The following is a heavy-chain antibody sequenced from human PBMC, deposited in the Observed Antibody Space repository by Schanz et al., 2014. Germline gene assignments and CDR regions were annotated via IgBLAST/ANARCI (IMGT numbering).Heavy chain of an antibody. J-gene: IGHJ4*02. Sequence: QVQVIQSGPEVKKPGASVKVSCKASGYTFTGYYMHWVRQAPGQGLEWMGRINPNSGGTNYAQKFQGRVTMTRDTSISTAYMELSSLRSDDTAVYYCARELRLEYYFDYWGQGTLVTVSS. CDR3: ARELRLEYYFDY. V-gene: IGHV1-2*02. D-gene: IGHD4-17*01. CDR2: INPNSGGT. CDR1: GYTFTGYY.